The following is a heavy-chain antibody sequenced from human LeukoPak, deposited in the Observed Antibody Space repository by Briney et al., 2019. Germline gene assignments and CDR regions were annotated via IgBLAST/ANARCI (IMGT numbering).Heavy chain of an antibody. Sequence: SQTLSLTCTVSGGSVSSGSYYWSWIRQPPGKGLEWIGYMYYSGSTSYNPSLKSRVTISVDTSKNQFSLKLSSVAAADTAVYYCARDFYYDSSGYYDALDIWGQGTMVTVSS. V-gene: IGHV4-61*01. CDR2: MYYSGST. CDR3: ARDFYYDSSGYYDALDI. J-gene: IGHJ3*02. CDR1: GGSVSSGSYY. D-gene: IGHD3-22*01.